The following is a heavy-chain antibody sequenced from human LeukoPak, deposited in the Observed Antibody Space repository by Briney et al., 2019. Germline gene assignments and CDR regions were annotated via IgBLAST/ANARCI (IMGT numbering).Heavy chain of an antibody. CDR3: ARWDAYCSGGRCYSGDFAFGT. V-gene: IGHV3-7*01. CDR2: MKGDGSVK. CDR1: EFTFSSYW. D-gene: IGHD2-15*01. J-gene: IGHJ3*02. Sequence: GGSLRLSCAASEFTFSSYWMSWVRQAPGKGLEWVASMKGDGSVKHFLDSVEGRFTISRDNAKNSLYLQMNSLRAEDTAVYYCARWDAYCSGGRCYSGDFAFGTWGQGTMVTVSS.